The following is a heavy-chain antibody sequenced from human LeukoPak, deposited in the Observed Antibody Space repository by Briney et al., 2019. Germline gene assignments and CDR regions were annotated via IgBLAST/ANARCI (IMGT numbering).Heavy chain of an antibody. CDR2: IYYSGST. J-gene: IGHJ5*02. V-gene: IGHV4-39*01. Sequence: SETLSLTCTVSGGSISSSTYYWGWIRQPPGKGLEWLGSIYYSGSTYYNPSLKSRVTISVDTSKNQFSLKMSSVTAADTGVYYCARGSDFWSGYHPRYWFEPWGQGTLVTVSS. CDR1: GGSISSSTYY. CDR3: ARGSDFWSGYHPRYWFEP. D-gene: IGHD3-3*01.